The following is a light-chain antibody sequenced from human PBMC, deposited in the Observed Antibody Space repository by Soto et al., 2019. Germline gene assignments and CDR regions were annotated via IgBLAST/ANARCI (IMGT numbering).Light chain of an antibody. V-gene: IGKV1-5*01. CDR1: QSISAW. Sequence: DIQMTQSPSTLSASVGDRVTITCRASQSISAWLAWYQQKPGKAPKLLIFDASTLAGGVPSRFSGSGSRTEFTLTISSLQPDDFATYYCQQYSHYLMYTFGQGTKLEIK. J-gene: IGKJ2*01. CDR3: QQYSHYLMYT. CDR2: DAS.